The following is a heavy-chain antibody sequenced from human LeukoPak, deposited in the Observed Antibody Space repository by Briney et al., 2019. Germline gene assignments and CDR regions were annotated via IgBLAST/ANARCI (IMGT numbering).Heavy chain of an antibody. D-gene: IGHD6-19*01. CDR3: ARDGVAVAGTGFDY. CDR2: IYYSGST. CDR1: GVSVSSGSYY. Sequence: SETLSLTCTVSGVSVSSGSYYWSWIRQPPGKGLEWIGYIYYSGSTNYNPSLKSRVTISVDTSKNQFSLKLSSVTAADTAVYYCARDGVAVAGTGFDYWGQGTLVTVSS. J-gene: IGHJ4*02. V-gene: IGHV4-61*01.